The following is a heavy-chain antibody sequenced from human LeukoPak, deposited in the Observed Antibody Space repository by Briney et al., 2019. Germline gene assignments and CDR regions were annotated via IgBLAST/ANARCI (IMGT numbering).Heavy chain of an antibody. J-gene: IGHJ6*02. CDR1: GFTFSSYA. CDR3: ARGGYSYGYTYYYYYGMDV. D-gene: IGHD5-18*01. Sequence: PGGSLRLSCAASGFTFSSYAMSWVPQAPGKGLKWGSAISGSGGETYYADSVQGRFTIYRDYSKNTLYMQMNSLRAEDTAVYYCARGGYSYGYTYYYYYGMDVWGQGTTVTVSS. V-gene: IGHV3-23*01. CDR2: ISGSGGET.